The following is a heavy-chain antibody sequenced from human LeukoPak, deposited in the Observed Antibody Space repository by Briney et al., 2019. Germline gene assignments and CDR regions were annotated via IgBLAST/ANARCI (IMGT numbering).Heavy chain of an antibody. CDR3: ATRYFSEY. CDR1: GFTFSDYA. Sequence: PGGSLRLSCAASGFTFSDYAMNWVRQAPGKGLEWVSTISYYGTYYADSVKGRFIISRDDSKSMLYLQMNSLRAADTAIYFCATRYFSEYWGQGILVTVSS. J-gene: IGHJ4*02. CDR2: ISYYGT. V-gene: IGHV3-23*01. D-gene: IGHD1-14*01.